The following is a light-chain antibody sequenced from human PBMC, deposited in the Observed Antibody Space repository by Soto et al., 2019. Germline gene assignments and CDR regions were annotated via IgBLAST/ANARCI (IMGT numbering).Light chain of an antibody. CDR1: SSDVGAYKY. Sequence: QSALTQPPSASGSPGQSVTISCTGTSSDVGAYKYVSWYQQHPGKAPKLMIYDVYDRPSGISYRFSGSKSGNTASLTISGLQGEDEADYYCSAYTVSRTYVFGTGTKVTVL. CDR3: SAYTVSRTYV. J-gene: IGLJ1*01. V-gene: IGLV2-14*01. CDR2: DVY.